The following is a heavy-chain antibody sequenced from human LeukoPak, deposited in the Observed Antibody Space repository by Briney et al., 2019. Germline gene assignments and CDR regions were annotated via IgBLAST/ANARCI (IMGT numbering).Heavy chain of an antibody. D-gene: IGHD3-10*01. J-gene: IGHJ4*02. V-gene: IGHV3-48*01. CDR2: ISSNSSTI. CDR3: ARAGFTFSDYFGSFFDY. Sequence: GWSLRLSCAASGFTFSSYNMNWVRQAPGKGLEWVSYISSNSSTIYYADSVKGRFTISRDNEKNSLYLQMNSLRAEDTAVYYCARAGFTFSDYFGSFFDYWGQGTLVTVSS. CDR1: GFTFSSYN.